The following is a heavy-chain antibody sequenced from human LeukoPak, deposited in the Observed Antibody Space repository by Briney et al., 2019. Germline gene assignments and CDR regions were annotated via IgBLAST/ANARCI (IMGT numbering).Heavy chain of an antibody. J-gene: IGHJ4*02. CDR2: ISAYHGNT. D-gene: IGHD4-17*01. CDR1: VYTFTGYG. V-gene: IGHV1-18*01. Sequence: ASVKVSCKASVYTFTGYGFSWVRQAPGQGLGWMGWISAYHGNTNYAQKVQGRVTMTTDTSTSTAYMELRSLRSDDTAVYYCARGLSSYGDSGLPFAYWGQGTLVTVSS. CDR3: ARGLSSYGDSGLPFAY.